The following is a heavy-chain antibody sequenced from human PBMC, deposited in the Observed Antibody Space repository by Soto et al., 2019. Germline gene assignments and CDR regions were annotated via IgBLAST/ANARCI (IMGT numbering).Heavy chain of an antibody. CDR2: IYYSGST. CDR3: ARVRGIEYYDISTGYLTGGYYYYGMDV. J-gene: IGHJ6*02. CDR1: GGSISSSNW. Sequence: SETLSLTCAVSGGSISSSNWWSWVRQPPGKGLEWIGEIYYSGSTNYNPSLKSRVTISVDTSKNQFSLKLSSVTAADTAVYYCARVRGIEYYDISTGYLTGGYYYYGMDVWGQGTTVTVSS. D-gene: IGHD3-9*01. V-gene: IGHV4-4*02.